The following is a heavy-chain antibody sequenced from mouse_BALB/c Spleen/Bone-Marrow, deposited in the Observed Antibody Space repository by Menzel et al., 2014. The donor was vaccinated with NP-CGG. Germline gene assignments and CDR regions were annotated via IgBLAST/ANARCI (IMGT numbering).Heavy chain of an antibody. J-gene: IGHJ4*01. V-gene: IGHV1-14*01. CDR3: ARSLLRADY. CDR1: GYTFTRYV. D-gene: IGHD3-1*01. Sequence: EVQLQQSGPELVKPGASVKMSCKASGYTFTRYVMYWVKQKPGQGLEWIGYINPYNDGTEYNEKFKGKATLTSDKSSSTAYMELSSLSSEDSAVYYCARSLLRADYWGQGTSVTVSS. CDR2: INPYNDGT.